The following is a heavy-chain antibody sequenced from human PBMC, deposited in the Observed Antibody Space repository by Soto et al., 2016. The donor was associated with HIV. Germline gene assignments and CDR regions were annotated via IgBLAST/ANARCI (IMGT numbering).Heavy chain of an antibody. V-gene: IGHV3-23*01. J-gene: IGHJ3*02. CDR3: AKVWWLRLGAFDI. D-gene: IGHD5-12*01. CDR2: ISGSGDST. Sequence: EVQLLESGGGLVQPGGPLRLSCTASGFTFNNYAMSWVRQAPGKGLEWVSTISGSGDSTYYADSVKGRFTISRDNSKNTLYVQMNSPRAEDTAVYYCAKVWWLRLGAFDIWGQGTMVTVSS. CDR1: GFTFNNYA.